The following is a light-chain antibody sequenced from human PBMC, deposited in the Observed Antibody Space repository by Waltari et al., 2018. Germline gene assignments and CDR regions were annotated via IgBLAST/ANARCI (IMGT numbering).Light chain of an antibody. Sequence: QSALTQPASVSGSPGQSITISCTGTSGDVGGYNSVSWFQQHPGKVPNLIISDVSNRPSGVSDRFSGSKSGNTASLTISGLQAEDEASYYCASYTNSDSEVFGGGTKVTVL. V-gene: IGLV2-14*01. CDR2: DVS. J-gene: IGLJ3*02. CDR3: ASYTNSDSEV. CDR1: SGDVGGYNS.